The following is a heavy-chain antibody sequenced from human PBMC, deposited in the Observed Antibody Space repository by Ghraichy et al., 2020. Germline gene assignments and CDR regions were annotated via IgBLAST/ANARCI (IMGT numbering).Heavy chain of an antibody. J-gene: IGHJ4*02. D-gene: IGHD4-17*01. V-gene: IGHV4-34*01. CDR1: GGSFSGYY. CDR3: ARGPHYGDQASYFDY. Sequence: SETLSLTCAVYGGSFSGYYWSWIRQPPGKGLEWIGEINHSGSTNYNPSLKSRVTISVDTSKNQFSLKLSSVTAADTAVYYCARGPHYGDQASYFDYWGQGTLVTVSS. CDR2: INHSGST.